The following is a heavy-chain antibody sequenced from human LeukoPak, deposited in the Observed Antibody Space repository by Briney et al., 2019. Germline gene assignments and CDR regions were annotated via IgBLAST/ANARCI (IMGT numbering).Heavy chain of an antibody. CDR3: ARRGIRGGGIDY. CDR1: GGSFSGYY. J-gene: IGHJ4*02. CDR2: IKHSGST. V-gene: IGHV4-34*01. Sequence: PSETLSLTCAVYGGSFSGYYWSWIRQPPGKGLEWIGEIKHSGSTNYNPSLKSRVTISVDTSKNQCSLKLSSVTAADTAVYYCARRGIRGGGIDYWGQGTLVTVSS. D-gene: IGHD3-16*01.